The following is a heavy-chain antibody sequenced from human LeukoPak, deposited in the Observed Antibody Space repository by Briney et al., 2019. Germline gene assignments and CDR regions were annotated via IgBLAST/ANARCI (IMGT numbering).Heavy chain of an antibody. V-gene: IGHV4-59*01. Sequence: SETLSLTCTVSGGSIGSYYWSWIRQPPGKGLEWIGYIYYSGSTNYNPSLKSRVTISVDTSKNQFSLKLSSVTAADTAVYYCARVVRSSGWYALSWGQGTLVTVSS. J-gene: IGHJ4*02. CDR3: ARVVRSSGWYALS. CDR1: GGSIGSYY. CDR2: IYYSGST. D-gene: IGHD6-19*01.